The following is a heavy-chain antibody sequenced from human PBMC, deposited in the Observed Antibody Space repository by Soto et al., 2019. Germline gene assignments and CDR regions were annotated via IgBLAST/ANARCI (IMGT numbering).Heavy chain of an antibody. Sequence: QVQLVESGGGVVQPGRSLRLSCAASGFTFSSYAMHWVRQAPGKGLEWVAVISYDGSNKYYADSVKGRFTISRDNSKNPLYLQMNSLRAEDTAVYYCARDQAVRRCFDYWGQGTLVTVSS. CDR1: GFTFSSYA. D-gene: IGHD2-8*01. V-gene: IGHV3-30-3*01. J-gene: IGHJ4*02. CDR2: ISYDGSNK. CDR3: ARDQAVRRCFDY.